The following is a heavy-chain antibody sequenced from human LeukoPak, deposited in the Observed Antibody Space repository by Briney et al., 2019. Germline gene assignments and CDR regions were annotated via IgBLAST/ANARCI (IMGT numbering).Heavy chain of an antibody. D-gene: IGHD6-19*01. V-gene: IGHV3-53*01. CDR3: AGGQMFTSGGFES. CDR2: LYTAGGT. CDR1: GFSVSSEY. J-gene: IGHJ4*02. Sequence: GGSLRLSCAASGFSVSSEYMSWVRQAPGKGLEWVSVLYTAGGTYYADSVKGRFTISRDNSKNTLSLQMNSLRPDDTALYYCAGGQMFTSGGFESWGQGALVTVSS.